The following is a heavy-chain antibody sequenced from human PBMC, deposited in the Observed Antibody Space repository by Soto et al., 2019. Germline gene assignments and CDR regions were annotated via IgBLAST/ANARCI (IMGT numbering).Heavy chain of an antibody. CDR2: ISGSGGST. D-gene: IGHD3-22*01. V-gene: IGHV3-23*01. CDR3: AKDYYYDSSGQADY. J-gene: IGHJ4*02. Sequence: GGSLRLSCAASGFTFSSYAMSWVRQAPGKGLEWVSAISGSGGSTYYADSVKGRFTISRDNSKNTLYLQMNSLRAEDTAVYYCAKDYYYDSSGQADYWGQGTLVTVSS. CDR1: GFTFSSYA.